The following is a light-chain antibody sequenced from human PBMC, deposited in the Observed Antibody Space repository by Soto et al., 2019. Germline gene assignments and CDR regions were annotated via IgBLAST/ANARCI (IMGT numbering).Light chain of an antibody. J-gene: IGKJ1*01. CDR3: QHYKSYSEA. Sequence: DLQMTQSPSTLSGSVGDRVTITCRASQTISSWLAWYQQKPGKAPKLLIYKASTLKSGVPSRFSGSGSGTEFTLTISSLQPDDFATYYCQHYKSYSEAFGQGTKV. V-gene: IGKV1-5*03. CDR2: KAS. CDR1: QTISSW.